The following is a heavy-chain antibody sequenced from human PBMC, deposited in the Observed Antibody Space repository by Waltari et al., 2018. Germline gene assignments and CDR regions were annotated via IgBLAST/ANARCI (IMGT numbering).Heavy chain of an antibody. D-gene: IGHD3-3*01. V-gene: IGHV1-69*04. CDR3: ARGDDFWGGYRETYYYYYMDV. CDR2: IIPILGIA. J-gene: IGHJ6*03. Sequence: QVQLVQSGAEVKKPGSSVKVSCKASGGTFSSYAISWVRQAPGQRLEWMGGIIPILGIANYAQKFQGRVTITADESTSTAYMELSSLRSEDTAVYYCARGDDFWGGYRETYYYYYMDVWGKGTTVTVSS. CDR1: GGTFSSYA.